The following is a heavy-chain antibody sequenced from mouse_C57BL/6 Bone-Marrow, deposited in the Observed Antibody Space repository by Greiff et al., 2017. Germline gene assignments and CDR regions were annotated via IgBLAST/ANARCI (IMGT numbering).Heavy chain of an antibody. D-gene: IGHD2-4*01. V-gene: IGHV1-39*01. CDR1: GYSFTDYN. J-gene: IGHJ4*01. CDR2: INPNYGTT. Sequence: VQLKESGPELVKPGASVKISCKASGYSFTDYNMNWVKQSNGKSLEWIGVINPNYGTTSYNQKFKGKATLTVDQSSSPAYMQLNSLTSEDSAVYYCAMGYDYDYAMDYWGQGTSVTVSS. CDR3: AMGYDYDYAMDY.